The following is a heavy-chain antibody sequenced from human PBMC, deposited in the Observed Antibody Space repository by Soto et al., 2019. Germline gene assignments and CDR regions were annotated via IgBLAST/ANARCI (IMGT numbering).Heavy chain of an antibody. V-gene: IGHV4-59*12. CDR3: ARSPRSISAGGIEF. Sequence: SETLSLTWTVSCGSISSYYWSCIRQPPGKGLEWIGEIYHTGTTNYKPSLKSRVTISVDKSKNHFSLKLSSVTAADTAVYYCARSPRSISAGGIEFWGQGILVTVSS. J-gene: IGHJ4*02. D-gene: IGHD6-13*01. CDR1: CGSISSYY. CDR2: IYHTGTT.